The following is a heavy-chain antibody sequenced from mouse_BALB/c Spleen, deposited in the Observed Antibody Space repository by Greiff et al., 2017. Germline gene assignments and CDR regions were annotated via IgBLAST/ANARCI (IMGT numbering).Heavy chain of an antibody. CDR1: GYTFTSYW. CDR2: IDPSDSYT. CDR3: TRSYDYDGSSYAMDY. J-gene: IGHJ4*01. Sequence: QVHVKQPGAELVKPGASVKMSCKASGYTFTSYWMHWVKQRPGQGLEWIGVIDPSDSYTSYNQKFKGKATLTVDTSSSTAYMQLSSLTSEDSAVYYCTRSYDYDGSSYAMDYWGQGTSVTVSS. V-gene: IGHV1S127*01. D-gene: IGHD2-4*01.